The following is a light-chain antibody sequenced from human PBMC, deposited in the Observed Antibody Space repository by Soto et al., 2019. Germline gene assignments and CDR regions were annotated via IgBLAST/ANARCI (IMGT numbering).Light chain of an antibody. Sequence: EIVMTQSPATLSVSPGERATLSCRANQSVSILLAWYQQKPGQAPRLLIHGATTRATGIPARFSGSGSGTEFTLTISSLQSEDFAVYYCQQYNNWPPWTFGQGTKVDIK. V-gene: IGKV3-15*01. CDR3: QQYNNWPPWT. J-gene: IGKJ1*01. CDR1: QSVSIL. CDR2: GAT.